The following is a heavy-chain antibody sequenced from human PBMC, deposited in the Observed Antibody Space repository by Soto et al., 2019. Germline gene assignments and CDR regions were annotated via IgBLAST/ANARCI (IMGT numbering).Heavy chain of an antibody. D-gene: IGHD6-6*01. CDR3: TRKLAARLGTAYNWFVT. Sequence: GESRNISFTGSCYSFTTYCIACVRQLPGKGLEWMGIIYPGDSGTRYSPSFQGQVTISADKSISTAYLQWSSLKASDTAMYYCTRKLAARLGTAYNWFVTGARDSWSRSP. V-gene: IGHV5-51*01. J-gene: IGHJ5*02. CDR2: IYPGDSGT. CDR1: CYSFTTYC.